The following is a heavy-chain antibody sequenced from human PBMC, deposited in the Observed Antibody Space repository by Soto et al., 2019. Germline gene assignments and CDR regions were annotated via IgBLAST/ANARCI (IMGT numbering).Heavy chain of an antibody. J-gene: IGHJ4*02. Sequence: EVQLLESGGGLVQPGGSLRLSCADSGFSFGSYAMTWVRQAPGKGLEWVSSIGGYGHTTHYAEFVQGRFIISRDDSEKTMDLQMNSLRVEDTAVYYCLKGGPTVIYFDHWGQGRLVSVSS. CDR2: IGGYGHTT. V-gene: IGHV3-23*01. CDR1: GFSFGSYA. D-gene: IGHD4-17*01. CDR3: LKGGPTVIYFDH.